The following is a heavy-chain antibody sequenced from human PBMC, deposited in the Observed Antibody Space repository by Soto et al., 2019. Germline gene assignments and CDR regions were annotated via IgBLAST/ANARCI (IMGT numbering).Heavy chain of an antibody. CDR2: ISWNSGSI. Sequence: GGSLRLSCAAYGFTFDDYAMHWVLQAPGKGLEWVSGISWNSGSIGYVDSVKGRFTISRDNAKNSLYLQMNSLRAEDTALYYCAKDYGSGSYGFDAFDIWGQGTMVTVSS. J-gene: IGHJ3*02. V-gene: IGHV3-9*01. D-gene: IGHD3-10*01. CDR1: GFTFDDYA. CDR3: AKDYGSGSYGFDAFDI.